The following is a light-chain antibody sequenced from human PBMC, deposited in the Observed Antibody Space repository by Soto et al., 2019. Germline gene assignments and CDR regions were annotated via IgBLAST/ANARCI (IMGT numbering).Light chain of an antibody. V-gene: IGLV1-47*01. J-gene: IGLJ2*01. CDR1: SSNIGSNY. Sequence: QSVLTQPPSASGTPGQRVTICCSGSSSNIGSNYVYWYHQLPGTAPKLVIYRNNQRPSGVPDRISGSKSGTSASLAISGLRSEDEADYYCAAWDDRLSGLVFGRGTKLT. CDR3: AAWDDRLSGLV. CDR2: RNN.